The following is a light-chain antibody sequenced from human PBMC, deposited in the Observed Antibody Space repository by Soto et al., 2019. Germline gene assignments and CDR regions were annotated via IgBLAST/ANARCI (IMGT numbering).Light chain of an antibody. CDR2: DVT. J-gene: IGLJ1*01. Sequence: QSALTQPASVSGSPGQSITISCTGTSRDVGAYNYVSWYQQHPGKAPKLMVYDVTNRPSGVSDRFSGSKSGNTASLTISGLPAEDEADYFCSSHSNITPYVFGTGTKLTVL. CDR1: SRDVGAYNY. V-gene: IGLV2-14*01. CDR3: SSHSNITPYV.